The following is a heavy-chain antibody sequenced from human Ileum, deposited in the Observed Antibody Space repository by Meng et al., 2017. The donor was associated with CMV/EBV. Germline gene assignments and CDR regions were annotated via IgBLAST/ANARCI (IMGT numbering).Heavy chain of an antibody. V-gene: IGHV3-53*01. Sequence: GESLKISCAASGFTVSSNYMSWIRQAPGKGLEWVSVIYSGGSTYYAESVKGRFTISRDNSKNTLCLQMNSLRAEDTAVYYCARDRMVGTTLYGMDVWGQGTTVTVSS. CDR3: ARDRMVGTTLYGMDV. D-gene: IGHD1-26*01. CDR1: GFTVSSNY. CDR2: IYSGGST. J-gene: IGHJ6*02.